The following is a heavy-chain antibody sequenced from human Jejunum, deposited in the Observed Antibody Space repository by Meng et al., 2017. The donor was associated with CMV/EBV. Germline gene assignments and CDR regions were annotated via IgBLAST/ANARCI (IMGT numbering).Heavy chain of an antibody. V-gene: IGHV3-30*02. CDR3: AKERRLGSTYYFDSSGYYFDT. CDR2: SLYDGRHS. J-gene: IGHJ4*02. CDR1: YD. D-gene: IGHD3-22*01. Sequence: YDMHWVRQAPGKGLEWVALSLYDGRHSYNADSVRGRFTISRDNSKNTLYLQMNRLSAEDTAVYYCAKERRLGSTYYFDSSGYYFDTWGQGSLVTVSS.